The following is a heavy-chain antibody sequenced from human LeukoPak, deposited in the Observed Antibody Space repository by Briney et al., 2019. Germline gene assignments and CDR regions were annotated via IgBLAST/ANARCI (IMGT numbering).Heavy chain of an antibody. V-gene: IGHV1-2*02. Sequence: ASVKVSCKASGYTFTGYYMHWVRQAPGQGLEWMGWINPNSGGTNCAQKFQGRVTMTRDTSISTAYMELSRLRSDDTAVYYCARDRSCSSTSCYGHTFDIWGQGTMVTVSS. CDR3: ARDRSCSSTSCYGHTFDI. J-gene: IGHJ3*02. D-gene: IGHD2-2*01. CDR1: GYTFTGYY. CDR2: INPNSGGT.